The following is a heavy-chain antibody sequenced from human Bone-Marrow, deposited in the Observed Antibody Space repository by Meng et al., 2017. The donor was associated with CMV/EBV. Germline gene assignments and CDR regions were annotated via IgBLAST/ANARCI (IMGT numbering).Heavy chain of an antibody. CDR1: GFTFSSYS. Sequence: GESLKISCAASGFTFSSYSMNWVRQAPGKGLEWVSSISSSSSYIYYADSVKGRFTISRDNAKNSLYLQMNSLRAEDTAVYYCARETITMIVVVHGAFDIWGQGTMVTGSS. CDR3: ARETITMIVVVHGAFDI. J-gene: IGHJ3*02. V-gene: IGHV3-21*01. CDR2: ISSSSSYI. D-gene: IGHD3-22*01.